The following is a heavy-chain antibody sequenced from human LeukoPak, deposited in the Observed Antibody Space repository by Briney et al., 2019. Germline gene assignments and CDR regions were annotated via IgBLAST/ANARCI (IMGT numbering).Heavy chain of an antibody. CDR1: GFTFSSYG. Sequence: PGRSLRLSCAASGFTFSSYGMHWVRQAPGKGLEWVAVIWYDGSNKYYADSVKGRFTISRDNSKNTLYLQMNSLRAEDTAVYYCARASPYTYYYYGMDVWGQGTTVTVSS. CDR2: IWYDGSNK. J-gene: IGHJ6*02. V-gene: IGHV3-33*01. CDR3: ARASPYTYYYYGMDV.